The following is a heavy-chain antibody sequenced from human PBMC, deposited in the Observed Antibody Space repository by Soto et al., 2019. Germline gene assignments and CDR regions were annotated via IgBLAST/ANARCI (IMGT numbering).Heavy chain of an antibody. J-gene: IGHJ4*02. V-gene: IGHV3-33*01. CDR1: GFTFSSYG. Sequence: GGSLRLSCAASGFTFSSYGMHWVRQAPGKGLEWVAVIWYDGSNKYYADSVKGRFTISRDNSKNTLYLQMNSLRAEDTAVYYCARDLQNYDYVWGGYRYTGHAPPLDYWGQGTLVTVS. CDR3: ARDLQNYDYVWGGYRYTGHAPPLDY. D-gene: IGHD3-16*02. CDR2: IWYDGSNK.